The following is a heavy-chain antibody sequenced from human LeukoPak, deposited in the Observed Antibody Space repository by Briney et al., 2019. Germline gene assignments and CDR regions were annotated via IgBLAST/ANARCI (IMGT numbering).Heavy chain of an antibody. V-gene: IGHV1-18*01. CDR2: ISAYNGNT. CDR1: GYTFTSYG. D-gene: IGHD6-19*01. CDR3: ARRVAGRGFDF. J-gene: IGHJ3*01. Sequence: ASVKVSCKASGYTFTSYGISWVRQAPGQGFEWMGWISAYNGNTNYAQKLQGRVTMTTDTSTTTVYMELRSLTSDDTAIYYCARRVAGRGFDFWGQGTMVTVSS.